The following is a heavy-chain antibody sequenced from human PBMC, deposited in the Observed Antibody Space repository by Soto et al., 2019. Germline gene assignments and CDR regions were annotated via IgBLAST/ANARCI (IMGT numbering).Heavy chain of an antibody. Sequence: SETLSLTCTVSGGSISSYYWSWIRQPPGKGLEWIGYIYHSGSTYYNLSLKSRVTISVDRSKNQFSLKLSSVTAADTAVYYCARVAYCGGDCYRGFDPWGQGTLVTVSS. V-gene: IGHV4-59*12. CDR3: ARVAYCGGDCYRGFDP. D-gene: IGHD2-21*02. J-gene: IGHJ5*02. CDR2: IYHSGST. CDR1: GGSISSYY.